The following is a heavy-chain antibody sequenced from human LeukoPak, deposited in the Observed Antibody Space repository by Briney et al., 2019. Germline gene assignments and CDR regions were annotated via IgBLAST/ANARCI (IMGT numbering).Heavy chain of an antibody. CDR3: ARGLYSGSSRETFDI. CDR2: ISAYNGNT. V-gene: IGHV1-18*01. CDR1: GYTFTSYG. J-gene: IGHJ3*02. D-gene: IGHD1-26*01. Sequence: ASVKVSCKASGYTFTSYGISWVRQAPGQGLEWMGWISAYNGNTNYAQKLQGRVTMTTDTSTSTAYMELRSLRSDDTAVYYCARGLYSGSSRETFDIWGQGTMVTVSS.